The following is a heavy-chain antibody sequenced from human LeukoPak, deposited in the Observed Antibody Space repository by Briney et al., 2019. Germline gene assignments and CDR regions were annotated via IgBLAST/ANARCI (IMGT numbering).Heavy chain of an antibody. J-gene: IGHJ3*02. V-gene: IGHV4-34*01. CDR2: INHSGST. CDR3: ARQLYSSGWHRAFDI. D-gene: IGHD6-19*01. Sequence: SETLSLTCAVYGGSFSGYYWSWIRQPPGKGLEWIGEINHSGSTNYNPSLKSRDTISVDTSKNQFSLKLSSVTAADTAVYYCARQLYSSGWHRAFDIWGQGTMVAVSS. CDR1: GGSFSGYY.